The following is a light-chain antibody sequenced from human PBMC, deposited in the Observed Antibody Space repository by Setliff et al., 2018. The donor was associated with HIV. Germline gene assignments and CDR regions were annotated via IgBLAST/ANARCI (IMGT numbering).Light chain of an antibody. Sequence: QSALAQPASVSGSPGQSITISCTGTTNDIGAYNFVSWYQHHAGTAPKLIIYEVTNRPSGVSNRFSGSKSGHMASLTISGLQAEDEADYFCGAFTYSRTWVFGGGTK. CDR3: GAFTYSRTWV. V-gene: IGLV2-14*01. CDR1: TNDIGAYNF. CDR2: EVT. J-gene: IGLJ3*02.